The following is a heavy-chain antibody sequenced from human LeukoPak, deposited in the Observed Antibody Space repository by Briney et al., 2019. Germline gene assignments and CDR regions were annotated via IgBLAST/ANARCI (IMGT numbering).Heavy chain of an antibody. Sequence: SETLSLTCTVSGGSVSSYYWGWIRQPPGKGLEWSGSIYYSGSTYYNPSLKSRVTISVDTSKNQFSLKLSSVTAADTAVYYCARHHYSPPYYYYYMDVWGKGTTVTISS. D-gene: IGHD2-15*01. V-gene: IGHV4-39*01. CDR3: ARHHYSPPYYYYYMDV. CDR2: IYYSGST. CDR1: GGSVSSYY. J-gene: IGHJ6*03.